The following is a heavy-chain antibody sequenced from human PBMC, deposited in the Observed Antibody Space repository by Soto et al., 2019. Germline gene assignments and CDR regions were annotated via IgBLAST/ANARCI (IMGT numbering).Heavy chain of an antibody. D-gene: IGHD4-17*01. CDR3: ARSQTTVTSYDY. CDR1: GGSISSYY. CDR2: IFYSGST. V-gene: IGHV4-59*12. J-gene: IGHJ4*02. Sequence: SETLSLTCTVSGGSISSYYWSWIRQPPGKGLEWIGYIFYSGSTNYNPSLKSRVTISVDRSKNQFSLKLSSVTAADTAVYYCARSQTTVTSYDYWGQGTLVTVSS.